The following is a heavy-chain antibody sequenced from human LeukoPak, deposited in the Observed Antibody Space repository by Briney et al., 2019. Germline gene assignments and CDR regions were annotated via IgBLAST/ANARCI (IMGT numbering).Heavy chain of an antibody. J-gene: IGHJ4*02. CDR2: IYHSGST. CDR3: ARGLGFGEFFDY. Sequence: SETLSLTCAVSGGSISSGGYSWSWIRQPPGKGLEWIGYIYHSGSTYYNPSLKSRVTISVDRSKNQFSLKLSSVPAADTAVYYCARGLGFGEFFDYWGQGTLVTVSS. D-gene: IGHD3-10*01. CDR1: GGSISSGGYS. V-gene: IGHV4-30-2*01.